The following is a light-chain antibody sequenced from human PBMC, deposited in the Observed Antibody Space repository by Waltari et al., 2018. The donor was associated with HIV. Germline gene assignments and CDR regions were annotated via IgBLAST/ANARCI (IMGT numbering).Light chain of an antibody. CDR1: PSNIGNNS. J-gene: IGLJ2*01. Sequence: QSVLTQPPSASGTPGQRVTISCSGSPSNIGNNSVNWYQQFPGSAPKLLLYSNSTRPLGVPDRFSGSKSGSSASLAISGPQADDEAHYYCASWDDTLGVVFGGGTTLTVL. CDR2: SNS. CDR3: ASWDDTLGVV. V-gene: IGLV1-44*01.